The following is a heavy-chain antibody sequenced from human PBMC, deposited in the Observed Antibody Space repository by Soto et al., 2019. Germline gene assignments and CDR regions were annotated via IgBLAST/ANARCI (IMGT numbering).Heavy chain of an antibody. V-gene: IGHV1-58*01. CDR1: GFTFTSSA. J-gene: IGHJ6*02. D-gene: IGHD3-16*01. Sequence: AASVKVSCKASGFTFTSSAVQWVRQARGQRLEWIGWIVVGSGNTNYAQKFQERVTITRDMSTSTAYMELSSLRSEDTAVYYCAALKWGRNYYGMDVWGQGTTVTVSS. CDR2: IVVGSGNT. CDR3: AALKWGRNYYGMDV.